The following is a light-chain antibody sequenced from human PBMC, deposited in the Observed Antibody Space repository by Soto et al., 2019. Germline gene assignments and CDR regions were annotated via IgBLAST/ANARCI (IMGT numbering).Light chain of an antibody. J-gene: IGKJ4*01. Sequence: ETVLTQSPPTLSLSPGEGATLSCRASQSVSKYLAWYQQKPGQAPRLLIYDASTRATGITARFSGSGSGTDFTLTISSLEPEDFAVYYCQQRSNWPPSFGGGTKVEIK. CDR3: QQRSNWPPS. V-gene: IGKV3-11*01. CDR1: QSVSKY. CDR2: DAS.